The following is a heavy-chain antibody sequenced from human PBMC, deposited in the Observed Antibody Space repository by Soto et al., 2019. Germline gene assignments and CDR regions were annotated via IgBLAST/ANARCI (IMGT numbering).Heavy chain of an antibody. CDR2: ISGSGGST. V-gene: IGHV3-23*01. D-gene: IGHD3-10*01. CDR1: GFTFSSYA. J-gene: IGHJ2*01. Sequence: GGSLRLSCAASGFTFSSYAMSWVRQAPGKGLEWVSAISGSGGSTYYADSVKGRFTISRDNSKNTLYLQMNSLRAEDTAVYYCAKPTGDPPRSRYWYFDLWGRGTLVTVSS. CDR3: AKPTGDPPRSRYWYFDL.